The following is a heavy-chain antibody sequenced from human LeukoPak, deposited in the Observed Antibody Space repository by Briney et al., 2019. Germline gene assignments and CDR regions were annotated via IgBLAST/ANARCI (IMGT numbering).Heavy chain of an antibody. D-gene: IGHD3-10*01. CDR2: INPSGGST. V-gene: IGHV1-46*01. CDR3: ATDHGGYYYRYLEAFDI. J-gene: IGHJ3*02. CDR1: GYIFTNYF. Sequence: GASVKVSCKASGYIFTNYFLYWVRQAPGQGLEWMGLINPSGGSTRYAQKFQGRVTMTEDTSTDTAYMELSSLRSEDTAVYYCATDHGGYYYRYLEAFDIWGQGTMVTVSS.